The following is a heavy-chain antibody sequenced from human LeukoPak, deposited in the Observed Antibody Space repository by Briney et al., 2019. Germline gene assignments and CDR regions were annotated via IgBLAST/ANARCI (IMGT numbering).Heavy chain of an antibody. J-gene: IGHJ6*03. V-gene: IGHV3-43D*03. CDR3: TKGGPNYHYYYMDV. CDR1: GFTFDDYA. CDR2: ISWDGGRI. Sequence: GGSLRLSCAASGFTFDDYAMHWVRQAPGKDLEWVSVISWDGGRIYYADSVKGRFTISRDNTKNSLYLQMNSLRLEDTALYYCTKGGPNYHYYYMDVWGKGTTVTVS.